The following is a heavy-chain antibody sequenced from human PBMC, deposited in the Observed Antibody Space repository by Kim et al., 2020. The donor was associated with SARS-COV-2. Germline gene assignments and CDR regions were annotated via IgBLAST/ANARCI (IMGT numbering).Heavy chain of an antibody. Sequence: YKPSLRSRVTISVATAKNQFSLKLSSVTAADTAVYYCARLNGSGRKRRDYWGQGTLVTVSS. D-gene: IGHD3-10*01. V-gene: IGHV4-39*01. CDR3: ARLNGSGRKRRDY. J-gene: IGHJ4*02.